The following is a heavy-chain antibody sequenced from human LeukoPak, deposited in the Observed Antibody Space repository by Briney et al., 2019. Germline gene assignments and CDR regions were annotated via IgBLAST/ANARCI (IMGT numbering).Heavy chain of an antibody. CDR2: INPSGGST. CDR3: ATVFLLYSLDH. CDR1: GDTFTDYY. Sequence: ASVKVSCKASGDTFTDYYMNWVRQAPGQGLEWMGIINPSGGSTTYAQKFQGRVTMTRDTSTSTVYMDLSSLKSEDTAVYYCATVFLLYSLDHWGQGTLVTVS. D-gene: IGHD3-10*01. J-gene: IGHJ4*02. V-gene: IGHV1-46*01.